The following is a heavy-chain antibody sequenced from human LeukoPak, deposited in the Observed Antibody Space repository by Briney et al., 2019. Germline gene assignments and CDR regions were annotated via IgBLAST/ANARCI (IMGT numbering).Heavy chain of an antibody. CDR3: ARYGLLGLSEINAFDI. Sequence: SETLSLTCAVYGGSFSGYYWSWIRQPPGKGLEWIGEINHSGSTNYNPSLKSRVTISVDRSKNQFSLNLNSVTAADTAVYYCARYGLLGLSEINAFDIWGQGTMVTVSS. D-gene: IGHD2-2*01. J-gene: IGHJ3*02. CDR2: INHSGST. CDR1: GGSFSGYY. V-gene: IGHV4-34*01.